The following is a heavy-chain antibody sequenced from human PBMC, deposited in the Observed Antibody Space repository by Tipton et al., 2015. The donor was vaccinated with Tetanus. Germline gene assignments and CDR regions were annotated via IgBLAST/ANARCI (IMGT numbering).Heavy chain of an antibody. D-gene: IGHD4-17*01. Sequence: TLSLTCTVSGGSISSYYWSWIRQPPGKGLEWIGYIYYSGSTNYNPSLKSRVTISVDTSKNQFSLKLSSVTAADTAVYYCARGPTATSDYWGQGTLVTVSS. CDR1: GGSISSYY. V-gene: IGHV4-59*01. CDR3: ARGPTATSDY. J-gene: IGHJ4*02. CDR2: IYYSGST.